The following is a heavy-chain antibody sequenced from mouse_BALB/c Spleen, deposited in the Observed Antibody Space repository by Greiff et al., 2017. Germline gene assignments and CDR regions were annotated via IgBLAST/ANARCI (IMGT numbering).Heavy chain of an antibody. CDR1: GYSITSDYA. CDR3: ARWARFAY. CDR2: ISYSGST. V-gene: IGHV3-2*02. J-gene: IGHJ3*01. Sequence: VQLKESGPGLVKPSQSLSLTCTVTGYSITSDYAWNWIRQFPGNKLEWMGYISYSGSTSYNPSLKSRISITRDTSKNQFFLQLNSVTTEDTATYYCARWARFAYWGQGTLVTVSA.